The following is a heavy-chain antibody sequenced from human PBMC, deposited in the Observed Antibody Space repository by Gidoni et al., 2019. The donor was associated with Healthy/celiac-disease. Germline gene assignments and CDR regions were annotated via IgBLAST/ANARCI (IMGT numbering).Heavy chain of an antibody. CDR2: ISSSSSTI. Sequence: EVQLVESGGGLVQPGGSLRLSCAASGFTFSSYSMNWVRQAPGKGLEWVSYISSSSSTIYYADSVKGRFTISRDNAKNSLYLQMNSLRDEDTAVYYCASSSLYYYDSSGYWGQGTLVTVSS. J-gene: IGHJ4*02. CDR1: GFTFSSYS. CDR3: ASSSLYYYDSSGY. D-gene: IGHD3-22*01. V-gene: IGHV3-48*02.